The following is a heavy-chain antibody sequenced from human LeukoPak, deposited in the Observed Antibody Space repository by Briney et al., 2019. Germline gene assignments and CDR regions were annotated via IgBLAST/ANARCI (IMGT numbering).Heavy chain of an antibody. CDR2: INPGNGNT. V-gene: IGHV1-3*01. D-gene: IGHD1-14*01. CDR3: ARDLSEPTGTFNY. Sequence: ASVKVSCKASGYIFTTYVIHWVRQAPGQRLEWMGWINPGNGNTKYSQKFQGRVTITKDTSASTAYMELSSLRSEDTALCFCARDLSEPTGTFNYWGQGTLVTVSS. CDR1: GYIFTTYV. J-gene: IGHJ4*02.